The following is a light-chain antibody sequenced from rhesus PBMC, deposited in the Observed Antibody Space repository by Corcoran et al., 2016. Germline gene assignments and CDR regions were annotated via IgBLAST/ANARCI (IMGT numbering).Light chain of an antibody. CDR1: QSVSSY. V-gene: IGKV3S9*01. CDR2: GAS. Sequence: EIVMTQSPAPLSLSPGERATLSCRASQSVSSYVAWYQQKPEQAPRHLIYGASSRATGIPDRFSGGGSGTDFTLTISSLKPEDFAVYYCQQYSNWPFTFSHGTKLDIK. CDR3: QQYSNWPFT. J-gene: IGKJ3*01.